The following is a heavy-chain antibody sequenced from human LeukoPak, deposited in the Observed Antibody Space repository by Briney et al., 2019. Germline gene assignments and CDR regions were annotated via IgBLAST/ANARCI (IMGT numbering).Heavy chain of an antibody. Sequence: PGGSLRLSCAASGFTFSTYTMNWVRQAPGKGLEWISSITSNSRYIFYADSLKGRFTISRDNAKNSLYLQMNSLRAEDTAVYYCARRAGGYSHPYDYWGQGILVTVSS. CDR2: ITSNSRYI. V-gene: IGHV3-21*04. D-gene: IGHD4-23*01. J-gene: IGHJ4*02. CDR1: GFTFSTYT. CDR3: ARRAGGYSHPYDY.